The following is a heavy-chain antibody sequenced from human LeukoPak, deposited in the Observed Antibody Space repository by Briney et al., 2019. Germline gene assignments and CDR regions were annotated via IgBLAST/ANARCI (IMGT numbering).Heavy chain of an antibody. J-gene: IGHJ4*02. CDR3: AAPRMWELWGVFDY. D-gene: IGHD1-26*01. CDR1: VYTLTEVT. V-gene: IGHV1-24*01. CDR2: FDPEDGET. Sequence: GASVKVSCKSSVYTLTEVTLHCVRQTPGEGREWGWGFDPEDGETIYEQKFQGRVTMTEDTSTDTAYMELSSLRSEDTAVYYCAAPRMWELWGVFDYWGQGTLVTVSS.